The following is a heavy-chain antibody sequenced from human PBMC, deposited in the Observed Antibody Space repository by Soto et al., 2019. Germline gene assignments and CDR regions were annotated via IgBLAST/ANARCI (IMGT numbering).Heavy chain of an antibody. Sequence: GGSLRLSCAASGFTFTRYSMNWVRQAPGKGLEWVSSISSTTNYIYYGDSMKGRFTISRDNAKNSLYLEMNSLRAEDTAVFYCGRGGSDSPMAPGYWGQGTLVTVS. J-gene: IGHJ4*02. CDR2: ISSTTNYI. CDR3: GRGGSDSPMAPGY. D-gene: IGHD5-18*01. CDR1: GFTFTRYS. V-gene: IGHV3-21*06.